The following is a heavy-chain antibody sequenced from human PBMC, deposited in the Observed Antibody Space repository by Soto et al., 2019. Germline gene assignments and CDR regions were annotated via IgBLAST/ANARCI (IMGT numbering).Heavy chain of an antibody. V-gene: IGHV4-39*02. D-gene: IGHD3-3*01. CDR3: ARSNYTYGLLIDY. CDR1: GDAITSNGYY. Sequence: SETLSLTCSVSGDAITSNGYYWGWIRQPPGGGLEWIGNVYYTGSTFFHPSLRSRVSISVDTSKNVFSLRLTSVTAADTAVYYCARSNYTYGLLIDYWGLGTLVTVSS. CDR2: VYYTGST. J-gene: IGHJ4*02.